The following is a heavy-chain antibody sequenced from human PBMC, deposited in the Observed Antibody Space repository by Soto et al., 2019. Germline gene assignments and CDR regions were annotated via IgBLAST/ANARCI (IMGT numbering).Heavy chain of an antibody. D-gene: IGHD4-17*01. V-gene: IGHV3-33*01. CDR1: GFTFSSYG. Sequence: PGASLRLSCAASGFTFSSYGMHWVRQAPGKGLEWVAVIWYDGSNKYYADSVKGRFTISRDNSKNTLYLQMNSLRAEDTAVYYCGREDGLDYAYGGGAFEILGQGTMVTVAS. CDR2: IWYDGSNK. CDR3: GREDGLDYAYGGGAFEI. J-gene: IGHJ3*02.